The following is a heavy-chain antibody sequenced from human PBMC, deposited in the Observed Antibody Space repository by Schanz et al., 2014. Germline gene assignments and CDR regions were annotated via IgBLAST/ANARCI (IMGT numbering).Heavy chain of an antibody. V-gene: IGHV3-23*04. CDR3: ARPPHDSSGYYPFDY. D-gene: IGHD3-22*01. J-gene: IGHJ4*02. Sequence: EVQLVESGGGLVQPGGSLRLSCAASGFTFRGYAMSWVRQAPGRGLEWVSAISGGGGTTYYADSVKGRFTISRDNAKNSLYLQMSRLRAEDTAVYYCARPPHDSSGYYPFDYWGQGTLVTVSS. CDR2: ISGGGGTT. CDR1: GFTFRGYA.